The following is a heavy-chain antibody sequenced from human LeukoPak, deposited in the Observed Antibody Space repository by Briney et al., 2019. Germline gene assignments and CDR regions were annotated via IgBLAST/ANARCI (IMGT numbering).Heavy chain of an antibody. D-gene: IGHD3-10*01. Sequence: GGSLRFSCAASGFTFSSYGMHWVRQAPGKGLEWVAFIRYDGSNKYYADSVKGRFTISRDNSKNTLYLQMNSLRAEDTAVYYCAKSIRDYYGSGRTRYYYYGMDVWGQGTTVTVSS. CDR1: GFTFSSYG. CDR3: AKSIRDYYGSGRTRYYYYGMDV. CDR2: IRYDGSNK. J-gene: IGHJ6*02. V-gene: IGHV3-30*02.